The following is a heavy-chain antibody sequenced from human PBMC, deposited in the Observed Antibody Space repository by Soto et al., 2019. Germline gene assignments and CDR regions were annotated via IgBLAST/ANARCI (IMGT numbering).Heavy chain of an antibody. V-gene: IGHV4-59*01. Sequence: SETLSLTCTVSGGSISSYYWSWIRQPPGKGLEWIGYIYYNGSTNYNPSLKSRVTISVDTSKNQFSLKLSSVTAADTAVYYCARTYYDFWSGYWRWFDPWGQGTLVTVCS. CDR2: IYYNGST. J-gene: IGHJ5*02. D-gene: IGHD3-3*01. CDR3: ARTYYDFWSGYWRWFDP. CDR1: GGSISSYY.